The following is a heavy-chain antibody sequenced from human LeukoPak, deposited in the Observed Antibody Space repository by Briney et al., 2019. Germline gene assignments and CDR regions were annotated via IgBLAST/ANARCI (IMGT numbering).Heavy chain of an antibody. V-gene: IGHV3-48*03. D-gene: IGHD5-18*01. CDR3: GRVALDTSMIHY. CDR2: ISSSGNTI. J-gene: IGHJ4*02. CDR1: GFTFSDYE. Sequence: GGTLRLSCAASGFTFSDYEMNWVRQAPGKGLEWGSYISSSGNTIFYADSVKGRFTISRDDAENSLYLQMNSLRVEDTAVYYCGRVALDTSMIHYWGQGTLVTVSS.